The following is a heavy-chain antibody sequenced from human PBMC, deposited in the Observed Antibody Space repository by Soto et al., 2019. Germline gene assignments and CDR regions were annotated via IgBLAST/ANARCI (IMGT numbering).Heavy chain of an antibody. CDR2: INAGNGNT. Sequence: ASVKVSCKASGYTFTSYAMHWVRQAPGQRLEWMGWINAGNGNTKYSQKFQGRVTITRDTSASTAYMELSSLRSEDTAVYYCARSPGFVVVITNYFDYWGQGTLVTVSS. V-gene: IGHV1-3*01. D-gene: IGHD3-22*01. CDR1: GYTFTSYA. CDR3: ARSPGFVVVITNYFDY. J-gene: IGHJ4*02.